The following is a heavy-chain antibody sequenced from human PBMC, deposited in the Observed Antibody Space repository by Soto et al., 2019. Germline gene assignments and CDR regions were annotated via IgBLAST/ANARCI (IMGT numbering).Heavy chain of an antibody. D-gene: IGHD6-19*01. CDR3: AYSTGWYRHDV. CDR2: LLHSGTT. Sequence: QVQLQESGPGLVKPSGTLSLTCAVSGDSISSPKWWTWLRQPPGKGLEWIGDLLHSGTTNYNPSLRSQVTLSVAKPQNQFSLKPTSVTAADPAIYYCAYSTGWYRHDVWGQGTAVTVSS. CDR1: GDSISSPKW. J-gene: IGHJ3*01. V-gene: IGHV4-4*02.